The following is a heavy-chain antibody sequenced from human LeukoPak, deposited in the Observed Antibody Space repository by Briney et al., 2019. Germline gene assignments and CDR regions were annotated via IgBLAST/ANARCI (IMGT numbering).Heavy chain of an antibody. CDR1: GFTFSSYW. J-gene: IGHJ6*03. CDR2: IKQDGSEK. CDR3: AGAHGGYYYYYMDV. Sequence: GGSLRLSCAASGFTFSSYWMSWVRQAPGKGLEWVANIKQDGSEKYYVDSVKGRFTISRDNAKNSLYLQMNSLRAADTAVYYCAGAHGGYYYYYMDVWGKGTTVTVSS. V-gene: IGHV3-7*01.